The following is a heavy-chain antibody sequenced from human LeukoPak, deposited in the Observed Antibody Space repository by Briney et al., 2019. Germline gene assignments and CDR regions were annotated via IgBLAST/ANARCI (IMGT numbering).Heavy chain of an antibody. Sequence: GGSLRLSCAASGFTFSSYSMNWVRQAPGKGLEWVSYISSTTRTIYYADSVKGRFTISRDNAKNSLYLQMISLRDEDTAVYYCARSDHDSTGYGDYWGQGTLVTVSS. D-gene: IGHD3-22*01. J-gene: IGHJ4*02. CDR3: ARSDHDSTGYGDY. CDR1: GFTFSSYS. V-gene: IGHV3-48*02. CDR2: ISSTTRTI.